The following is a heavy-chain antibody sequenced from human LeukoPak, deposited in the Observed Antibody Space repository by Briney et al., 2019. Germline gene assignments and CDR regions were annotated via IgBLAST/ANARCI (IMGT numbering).Heavy chain of an antibody. CDR3: ARLEQDYYDSSGYYRGRYYYYYMDV. CDR2: INPNSGGT. CDR1: GYTFTGYY. Sequence: ASVKVSCKASGYTFTGYYMHWVRQAPGQGLEWMGWINPNSGGTNYAQKFQGRVTMTRDTSISTAYMELSRLRSDDTAVYYCARLEQDYYDSSGYYRGRYYYYYMDVWGKGTTVTVSS. V-gene: IGHV1-2*02. D-gene: IGHD3-22*01. J-gene: IGHJ6*03.